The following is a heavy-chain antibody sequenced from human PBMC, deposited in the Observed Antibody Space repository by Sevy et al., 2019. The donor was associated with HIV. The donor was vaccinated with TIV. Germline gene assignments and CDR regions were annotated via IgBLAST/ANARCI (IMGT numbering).Heavy chain of an antibody. V-gene: IGHV1-24*01. J-gene: IGHJ4*02. CDR3: ATTKDYYDSSAYPFDY. CDR2: FDPEDGET. D-gene: IGHD3-22*01. CDR1: GSTLTQLS. Sequence: ASVKVSCKVSGSTLTQLSMHWVRKAPGKRLEWMASFDPEDGETTYAQKFQGRVTMTEDTSTDTAYMQLSSLRSEDTAVYYCATTKDYYDSSAYPFDYWGQGTLVTVSS.